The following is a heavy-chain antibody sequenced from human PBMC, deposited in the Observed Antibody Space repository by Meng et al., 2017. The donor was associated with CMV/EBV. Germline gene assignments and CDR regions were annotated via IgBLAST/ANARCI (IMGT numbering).Heavy chain of an antibody. Sequence: QVQLQQWGAGMLKPLETLVLTCAVYGGSFSGYYWSWIRQPPGKGLEWIGEINHSGSTNYNPSLKSRVTISVDTSKNQFSLKLSSVTAADTAVYYCASSLTYPDYWGQGTLVTVSS. D-gene: IGHD2-15*01. V-gene: IGHV4-34*01. J-gene: IGHJ4*02. CDR1: GGSFSGYY. CDR3: ASSLTYPDY. CDR2: INHSGST.